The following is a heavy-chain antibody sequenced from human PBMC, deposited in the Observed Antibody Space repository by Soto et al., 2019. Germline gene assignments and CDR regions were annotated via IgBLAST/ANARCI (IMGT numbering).Heavy chain of an antibody. D-gene: IGHD3-3*01. J-gene: IGHJ3*02. Sequence: VQLVESGGGVVQPGRSLRLSCAASGFTFSSYGMHWVRQAPGKGLEWVAVIWYDGSNKYYADSVKGRFTISRDNSKNTLYLQMNSLRAEDTAVYYCARDGTMDAFDIWGQGTMVTVSS. V-gene: IGHV3-33*01. CDR3: ARDGTMDAFDI. CDR1: GFTFSSYG. CDR2: IWYDGSNK.